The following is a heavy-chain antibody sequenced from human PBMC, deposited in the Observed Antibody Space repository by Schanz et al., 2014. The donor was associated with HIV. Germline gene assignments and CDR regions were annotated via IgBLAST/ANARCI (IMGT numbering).Heavy chain of an antibody. J-gene: IGHJ4*02. CDR2: ISGSGIST. CDR1: GFTFNSYA. CDR3: AKGQRGMVRGDNDY. V-gene: IGHV3-23*01. Sequence: EVQLLESGGGLVQPGGSLRLSCAASGFTFNSYAMSWVRQAPGKGLEWVSGISGSGISTYYADSVKGRFTISRDNSKNTLYLQMNSLRAEDTAVYYCAKGQRGMVRGDNDYWGQGTLVTVSS. D-gene: IGHD3-10*01.